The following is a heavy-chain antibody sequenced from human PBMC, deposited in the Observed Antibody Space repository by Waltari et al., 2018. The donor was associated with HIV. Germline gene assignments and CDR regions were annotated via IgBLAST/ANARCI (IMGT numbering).Heavy chain of an antibody. Sequence: VQLVESGGGSIKTWGSLRLSCTASGFSVSNHWMDWVRQGPGKGLVWVARLNSDGSSRNYADAVKGRFVISRDNARNTVYLQLNSLRVEDTAMYFCARASHYIEFSTFDGDYYFDVWGRGTRVAVSS. CDR1: GFSVSNHW. CDR2: LNSDGSSR. CDR3: ARASHYIEFSTFDGDYYFDV. V-gene: IGHV3-74*01. J-gene: IGHJ4*02. D-gene: IGHD2-15*01.